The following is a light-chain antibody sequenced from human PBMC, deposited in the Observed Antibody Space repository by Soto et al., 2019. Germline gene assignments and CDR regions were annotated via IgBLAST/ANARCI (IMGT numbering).Light chain of an antibody. CDR2: GAS. Sequence: DIQMTQSPSSLSASVGDRVTITCQASHDISNYLNWYQHKPGKAPKLLIYGASNLETGVPSRFSGSGSGTDFTFTISSLQPEDIATYYCQYCDYLPLFGPGNTVDLK. CDR3: QYCDYLPL. J-gene: IGKJ3*01. V-gene: IGKV1-33*01. CDR1: HDISNY.